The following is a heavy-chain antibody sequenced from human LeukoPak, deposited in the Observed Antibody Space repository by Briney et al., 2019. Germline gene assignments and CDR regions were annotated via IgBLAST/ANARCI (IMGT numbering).Heavy chain of an antibody. Sequence: GGSPRLSCAASGFTFSSYSMNWVRQAPGKGLEWVSYISRSGSYIYYADSVKGRFTLSRDNAKNLLFLQMNSLRAEDTAVYYCAKDREIVVVPAAHPNYFDYWGQGTAVTVSS. CDR1: GFTFSSYS. D-gene: IGHD2-2*01. J-gene: IGHJ4*02. V-gene: IGHV3-21*05. CDR2: ISRSGSYI. CDR3: AKDREIVVVPAAHPNYFDY.